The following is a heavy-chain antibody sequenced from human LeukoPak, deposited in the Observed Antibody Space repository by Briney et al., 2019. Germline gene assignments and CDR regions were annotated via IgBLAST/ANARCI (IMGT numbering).Heavy chain of an antibody. CDR2: IIPIFGTA. Sequence: RASVKVSCKASGGTFSSYAISWVRQAPGQGLEWMGGIIPIFGTANYAQKFQGRVTITADESTSTAYMELSSLRSEDTAVYYCARVGAHGQARQIYYYYGMDVWGQGTTVTVSS. D-gene: IGHD6-6*01. CDR1: GGTFSSYA. J-gene: IGHJ6*02. V-gene: IGHV1-69*01. CDR3: ARVGAHGQARQIYYYYGMDV.